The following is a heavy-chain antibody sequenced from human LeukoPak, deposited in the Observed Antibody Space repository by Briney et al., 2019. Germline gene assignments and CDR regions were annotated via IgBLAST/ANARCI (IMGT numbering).Heavy chain of an antibody. CDR2: MYYSGST. J-gene: IGHJ3*02. D-gene: IGHD1-26*01. Sequence: PSETLSLTCTVSGGSISSDSYYWGWIRQPPGKGLEWIGSMYYSGSTHFNPSLKGRVTISVDTSKNQISLKLSSVTAADTAVYYCARRLSKSSGGSRGAFDIWGQGTMVTVSS. V-gene: IGHV4-39*01. CDR1: GGSISSDSYY. CDR3: ARRLSKSSGGSRGAFDI.